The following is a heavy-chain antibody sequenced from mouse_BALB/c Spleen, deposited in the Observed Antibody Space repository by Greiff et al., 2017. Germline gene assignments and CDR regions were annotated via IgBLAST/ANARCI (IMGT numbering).Heavy chain of an antibody. CDR1: GYTFTSYW. J-gene: IGHJ2*01. V-gene: IGHV1-69*02. Sequence: QVQLQQPGAELVRPGASVKLSCKASGYTFTSYWINWVKQRPGQGLEWIGNIYPSDSYTNYNQKFKDKATLTVDKSSSTAYMQLSSPTSEDSAVYYCTRRRNRYDAFDYWGQGTTLTVSS. CDR3: TRRRNRYDAFDY. CDR2: IYPSDSYT. D-gene: IGHD2-14*01.